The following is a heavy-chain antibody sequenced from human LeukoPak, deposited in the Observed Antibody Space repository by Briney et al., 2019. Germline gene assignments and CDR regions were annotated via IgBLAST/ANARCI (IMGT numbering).Heavy chain of an antibody. CDR2: INTYSGVT. V-gene: IGHV1-2*02. J-gene: IGHJ4*02. Sequence: ASVTVSCKASGYTFTDFHMHWVRQAPGQGLEWMGWINTYSGVTNYAQKFQGRVTMTRDTSLSTAYMELTRLTSDDTAVYYCARGYSGGEAYWAQGTLVIVSS. CDR3: ARGYSGGEAY. D-gene: IGHD5-12*01. CDR1: GYTFTDFH.